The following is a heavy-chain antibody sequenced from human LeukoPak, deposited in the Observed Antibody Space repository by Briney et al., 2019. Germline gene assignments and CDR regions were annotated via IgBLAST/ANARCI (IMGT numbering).Heavy chain of an antibody. J-gene: IGHJ4*02. V-gene: IGHV1-2*02. CDR3: ARYCSGGSYYSTRRAFDY. D-gene: IGHD2-15*01. CDR1: GYTFTGYY. Sequence: GASVKVSCKASGYTFTGYYMHWVRQAPGQGLEWMGWINPNSGGTNYAQKFQGRVTMTRDTSISTAYMELSRLRSDDTAVYYCARYCSGGSYYSTRRAFDYWGQGTLVTVSS. CDR2: INPNSGGT.